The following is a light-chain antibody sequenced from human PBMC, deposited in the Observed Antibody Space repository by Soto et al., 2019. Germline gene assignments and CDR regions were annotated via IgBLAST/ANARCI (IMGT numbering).Light chain of an antibody. Sequence: SYELTQLPSLSLAPGQTATITCGGNNIGSKSVHWYQHKPGQAPVLVVYDDSDRPSGIPERFSGSNSGNTAALTISRVEAGDEADYYCQVWDGSSDHEEWVFGGGTKVTVL. CDR2: DDS. V-gene: IGLV3-21*02. CDR3: QVWDGSSDHEEWV. J-gene: IGLJ3*02. CDR1: NIGSKS.